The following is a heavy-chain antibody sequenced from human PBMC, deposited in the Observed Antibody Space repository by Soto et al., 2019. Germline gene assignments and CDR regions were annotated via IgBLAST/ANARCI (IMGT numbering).Heavy chain of an antibody. CDR2: ISYDGSNK. D-gene: IGHD2-21*02. V-gene: IGHV3-30-3*01. CDR3: ASLVTAIRSFGVDV. J-gene: IGHJ6*02. Sequence: VQLVESGGGVVQPGRSLRLSCAASGFTFSSYAMHWVRQAPGKGLEWVSIISYDGSNKYYADSVEGRFTISRDNSKNTLYLQMNSLRAEDTAVYYCASLVTAIRSFGVDVWGQGTTVTVSS. CDR1: GFTFSSYA.